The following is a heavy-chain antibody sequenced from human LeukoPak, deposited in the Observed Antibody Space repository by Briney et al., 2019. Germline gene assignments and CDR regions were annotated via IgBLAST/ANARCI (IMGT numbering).Heavy chain of an antibody. Sequence: PGRSLRLSCAASGFTFSSYGMHWVRQAPGKGLEWVAVIWYDGSNKYYADSVKGRFTISRDNSKNTLYLQMNSLRAEDTAVYYCAREKGSYSSVRLPDYWGQGTLVTVSS. CDR3: AREKGSYSSVRLPDY. V-gene: IGHV3-33*01. D-gene: IGHD6-19*01. J-gene: IGHJ4*02. CDR2: IWYDGSNK. CDR1: GFTFSSYG.